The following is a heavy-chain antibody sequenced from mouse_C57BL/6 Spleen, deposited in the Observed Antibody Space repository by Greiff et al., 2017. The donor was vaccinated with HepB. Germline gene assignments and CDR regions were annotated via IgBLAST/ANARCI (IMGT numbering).Heavy chain of an antibody. CDR1: GYTFTSYW. J-gene: IGHJ4*01. CDR3: ARGGGQLRLHYYAMDY. V-gene: IGHV1-50*01. D-gene: IGHD3-2*02. Sequence: VQLQQPGAELVKPGASVKLSCKASGYTFTSYWMQWVKQRPGQGLEWIGEIDPSDSYTNYNQKFKGKATLTVDTSSSTAYMQLSSLTSEDSAVYYCARGGGQLRLHYYAMDYWGQGTSVTVSS. CDR2: IDPSDSYT.